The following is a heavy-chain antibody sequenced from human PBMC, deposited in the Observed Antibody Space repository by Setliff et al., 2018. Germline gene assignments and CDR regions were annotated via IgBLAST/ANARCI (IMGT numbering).Heavy chain of an antibody. CDR1: GSTFGDYA. CDR2: IRSKAYGGTT. J-gene: IGHJ3*02. Sequence: GGSLRLSCTASGSTFGDYAMSWVRQAPGKGLEWVGFIRSKAYGGTTEYAASVKGRFTISRDDSKSIAYLQMNSLKTEDTAVYYCTRDGLSAFDIWGQGTMVTVSS. CDR3: TRDGLSAFDI. V-gene: IGHV3-49*04.